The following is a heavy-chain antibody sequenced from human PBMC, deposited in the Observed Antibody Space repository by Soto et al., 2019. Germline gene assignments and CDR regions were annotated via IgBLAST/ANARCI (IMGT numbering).Heavy chain of an antibody. Sequence: PSETLSLTCTVSGGSISSYYWSWIRQPPGKGLEWIGYIYYSGNTNYNPSLKSRVTISVDTSKNQFSLKLSSVTAADTAVYYCARSWYNSVWLGFDYWGQGTLVTVSS. CDR1: GGSISSYY. D-gene: IGHD6-19*01. J-gene: IGHJ4*02. V-gene: IGHV4-59*08. CDR2: IYYSGNT. CDR3: ARSWYNSVWLGFDY.